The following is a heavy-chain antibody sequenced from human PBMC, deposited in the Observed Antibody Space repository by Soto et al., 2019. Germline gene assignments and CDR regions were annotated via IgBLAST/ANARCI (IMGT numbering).Heavy chain of an antibody. CDR2: IWYDGSNK. V-gene: IGHV3-33*01. Sequence: QVQLVESGGGVVQPGRSLRLSCAASGFTFSSYGMHWVRQAPGKGLEWVAVIWYDGSNKYYADSVKGRFTISRDNSKNTLYRQMNSLRAEDTAVYYCARDTYDYGDYLYYYYYGMDVWGQGTTVTVSS. CDR1: GFTFSSYG. CDR3: ARDTYDYGDYLYYYYYGMDV. D-gene: IGHD4-17*01. J-gene: IGHJ6*02.